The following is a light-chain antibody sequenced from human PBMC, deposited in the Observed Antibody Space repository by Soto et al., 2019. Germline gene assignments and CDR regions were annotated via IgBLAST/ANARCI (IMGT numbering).Light chain of an antibody. CDR1: QNINNY. V-gene: IGKV1-33*01. CDR2: DAS. J-gene: IGKJ5*01. CDR3: QQHENLPT. Sequence: DIQMTQSPSSLSASVGDRFAITCHASQNINNYLNWYQQKPGRAPKLLIYDASNLEAGVPSRFRGSGSGTDFTFTISRLQPEDIATYYCQQHENLPTFGQGTRLEIK.